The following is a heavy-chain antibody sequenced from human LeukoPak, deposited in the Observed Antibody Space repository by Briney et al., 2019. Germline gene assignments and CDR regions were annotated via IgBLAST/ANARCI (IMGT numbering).Heavy chain of an antibody. V-gene: IGHV1-24*01. D-gene: IGHD1-26*01. Sequence: ASVKVSCKVSGYTLNEFSMYWVRQAPGKGLEWMGGFDRGDNETFYAQKFQGRVTMTDDTSKDTAYMELSSLRSEDTAVYYCAAGDPWELLDYWGQGTLVTVSS. CDR2: FDRGDNET. J-gene: IGHJ4*02. CDR1: GYTLNEFS. CDR3: AAGDPWELLDY.